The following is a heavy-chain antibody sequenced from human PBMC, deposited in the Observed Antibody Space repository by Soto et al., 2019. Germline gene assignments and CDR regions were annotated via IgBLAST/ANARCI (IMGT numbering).Heavy chain of an antibody. CDR2: INHSGST. D-gene: IGHD2-15*01. V-gene: IGHV4-34*01. J-gene: IGHJ1*01. CDR1: GGSFSGYY. Sequence: QVQLQQWGAGLLKPSETLSLTCAVYGGSFSGYYWSWIRQSPGKGLEWIGEINHSGSTNYNPSLKSRVTISLDTSKNQFSLKLSSVTAADTAVYYCASMGTDCSGGSCYQNAEYFHHWGQGTLVTVSS. CDR3: ASMGTDCSGGSCYQNAEYFHH.